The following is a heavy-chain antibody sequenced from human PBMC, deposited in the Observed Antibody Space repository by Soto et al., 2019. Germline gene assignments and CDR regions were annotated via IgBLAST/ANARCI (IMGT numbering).Heavy chain of an antibody. V-gene: IGHV3-30*18. CDR3: AKDMYDDGAFDI. CDR1: GFTFSSYG. D-gene: IGHD3-16*01. Sequence: QVQLVESGGGVVQPGRSLRLSCAASGFTFSSYGMHWVRQAPGKGLEWVAVISYDGSNKYYADSVKGRFTISRDNSKNTLYLQMNSLRAEDTAVYYCAKDMYDDGAFDIWGQGTMVTVSS. J-gene: IGHJ3*02. CDR2: ISYDGSNK.